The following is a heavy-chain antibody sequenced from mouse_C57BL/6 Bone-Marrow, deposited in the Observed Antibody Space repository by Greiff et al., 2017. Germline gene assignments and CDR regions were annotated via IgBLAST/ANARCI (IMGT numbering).Heavy chain of an antibody. CDR2: IDPEDGET. J-gene: IGHJ4*01. D-gene: IGHD2-1*01. CDR3: ARVWAIGNYDYYAMDY. V-gene: IGHV14-2*01. Sequence: EVQLVESGAELVKPGASVKLSCTASGFNIKDYYMHWVKQRTEQGLEWIGRIDPEDGETKYAPKFQGKATITADTSSNTAYLQLSSLTSEDTAVYYCARVWAIGNYDYYAMDYWGQGTSVNVSS. CDR1: GFNIKDYY.